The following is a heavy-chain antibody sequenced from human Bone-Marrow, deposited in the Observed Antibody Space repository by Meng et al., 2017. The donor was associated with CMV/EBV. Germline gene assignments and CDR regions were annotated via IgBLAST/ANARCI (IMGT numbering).Heavy chain of an antibody. D-gene: IGHD5-18*01. CDR3: ARLRAGTAFDY. CDR1: GFTFDEYG. J-gene: IGHJ4*02. V-gene: IGHV3-20*04. Sequence: GGSLRLSCAASGFTFDEYGMSWVRQAPGKGLEWVSGINWNGDNAGYADSLKGRFIISRDNAKQSLSLQMNSLRAEDTAIYYCARLRAGTAFDYWGQGSRVTGSS. CDR2: INWNGDNA.